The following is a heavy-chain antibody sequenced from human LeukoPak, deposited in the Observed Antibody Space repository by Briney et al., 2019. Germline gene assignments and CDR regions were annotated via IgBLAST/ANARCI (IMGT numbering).Heavy chain of an antibody. Sequence: GGSLRLSCAASGFIFSSFGMHWVRQSPGKGLEWVAFIRYDGGNKYYADSVKGRFTISRDNSKNPLYLQMNSLRAEDTAIYYCAKEGDTAMVDGGGYWGQGTLVTVSS. CDR3: AKEGDTAMVDGGGY. V-gene: IGHV3-30*02. CDR2: IRYDGGNK. CDR1: GFIFSSFG. J-gene: IGHJ4*02. D-gene: IGHD5-18*01.